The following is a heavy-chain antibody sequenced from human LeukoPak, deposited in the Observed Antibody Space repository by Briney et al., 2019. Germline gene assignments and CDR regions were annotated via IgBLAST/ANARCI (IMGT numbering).Heavy chain of an antibody. CDR3: ARVWFGGQKSSDY. D-gene: IGHD3-10*01. Sequence: GGSLRLSCAASGFTFSDYYMSWIRQAPGKGLEWVSYISSSGSTIYYADSVKGRFTISRDNAKNSLYLQMSSLRAEDTAVYYCARVWFGGQKSSDYWGQGTLVTVSS. V-gene: IGHV3-11*01. CDR2: ISSSGSTI. J-gene: IGHJ4*02. CDR1: GFTFSDYY.